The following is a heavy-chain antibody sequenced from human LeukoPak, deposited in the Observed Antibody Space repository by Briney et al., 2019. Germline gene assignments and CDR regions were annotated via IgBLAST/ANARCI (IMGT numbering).Heavy chain of an antibody. D-gene: IGHD6-19*01. CDR3: AKDRYSSGWYDYFDY. J-gene: IGHJ4*02. V-gene: IGHV3-23*01. CDR2: ISGSGGST. CDR1: GFTFSSYG. Sequence: GGSLRLSCAASGFTFSSYGMSWVRQAPGKGLEWVSAISGSGGSTYYADSVKGRFTISRDNSKSTLYLQMNGLRAEDTAVYYCAKDRYSSGWYDYFDYWGQGTLVTVSS.